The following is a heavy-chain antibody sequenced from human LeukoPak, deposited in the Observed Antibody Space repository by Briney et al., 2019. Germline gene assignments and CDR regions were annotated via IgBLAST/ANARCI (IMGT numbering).Heavy chain of an antibody. CDR1: GGSISNYY. CDR3: ASTAAAGLVDY. D-gene: IGHD6-13*01. Sequence: SETLSLTCTVSGGSISNYYWGWIRQAPGKGLEWIGSIYYSGSTYYNPSLKSRVTISVDTSKNQFSLKLSSVTAADTAVYYCASTAAAGLVDYWGQGTLVTVSS. J-gene: IGHJ4*02. V-gene: IGHV4-39*07. CDR2: IYYSGST.